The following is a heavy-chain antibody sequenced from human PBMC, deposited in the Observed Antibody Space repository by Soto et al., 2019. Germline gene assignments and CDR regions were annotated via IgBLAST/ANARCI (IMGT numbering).Heavy chain of an antibody. D-gene: IGHD2-15*01. Sequence: PSETLSLTCTVSGGSISSYYWSWLRQPPGKGLEWIGYIYYSGSTNYNPSLKSRVTISVDTSKNQFSLKLSSVTAADTAVYYCASGDCSGGSCLDYWGQGTLVTVSP. CDR1: GGSISSYY. J-gene: IGHJ4*02. CDR3: ASGDCSGGSCLDY. CDR2: IYYSGST. V-gene: IGHV4-59*01.